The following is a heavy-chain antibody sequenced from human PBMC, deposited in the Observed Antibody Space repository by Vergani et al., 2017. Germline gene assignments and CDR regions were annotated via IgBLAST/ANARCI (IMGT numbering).Heavy chain of an antibody. CDR1: GGSISSYY. CDR2: IYTSGST. CDR3: AREVVVTAINYYYGMDV. V-gene: IGHV4-4*07. Sequence: QVQLQESGPGLVKPSETLSLTCTVSGGSISSYYWSWIRQPAGKGLEWIGRIYTSGSTNYNPSLKSRVTMSVDTSKNQVSLKLSSVTAADTAVYYCAREVVVTAINYYYGMDVWGQGTTVTVSS. D-gene: IGHD2-21*02. J-gene: IGHJ6*02.